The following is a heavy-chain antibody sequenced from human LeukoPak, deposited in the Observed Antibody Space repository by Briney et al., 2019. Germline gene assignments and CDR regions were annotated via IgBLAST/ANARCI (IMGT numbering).Heavy chain of an antibody. V-gene: IGHV1-2*06. D-gene: IGHD1-14*01. CDR3: AKAKPQGSDRDFDY. Sequence: ASVKVSCKTSGYTFTGYYMHWVRQAPGQGLEWMGRINPNSGDTNYAQKFQGRVTMTGDTSITTAYMELNSLRSDDTAVYYCAKAKPQGSDRDFDYWGQGTLVTVSS. CDR1: GYTFTGYY. CDR2: INPNSGDT. J-gene: IGHJ4*02.